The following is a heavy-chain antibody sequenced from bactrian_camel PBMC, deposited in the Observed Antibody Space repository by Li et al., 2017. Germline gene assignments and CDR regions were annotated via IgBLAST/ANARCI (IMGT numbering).Heavy chain of an antibody. V-gene: IGHV3S7*01. D-gene: IGHD2*01. J-gene: IGHJ4*01. CDR3: APSFRGSGSPD. CDR1: GFTFSGYG. CDR2: INKDGSNT. Sequence: QLVESGGGLVQPGGSLMLSCAASGFTFSGYGMSWVRQAPGKGLEWVSGINKDGSNTNYADSVKGRFTISRDNSKNTLYLQMNSLKPEDTALYYCAPSFRGSGSPDWGQETQVTVS.